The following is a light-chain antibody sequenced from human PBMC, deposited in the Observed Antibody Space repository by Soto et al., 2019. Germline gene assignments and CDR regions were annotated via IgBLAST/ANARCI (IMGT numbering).Light chain of an antibody. V-gene: IGKV1-6*01. CDR1: QGIRND. J-gene: IGKJ1*01. CDR3: LHDYNYPWT. CDR2: AAS. Sequence: AIPMTQSPSSLSASVGDRVTITCRASQGIRNDLGWYQQKPGKAPKLLIYAASSLQSGVPSRFSGSGSGTDFTLTISSLQPEDFATYYCLHDYNYPWTFGQGTKVEI.